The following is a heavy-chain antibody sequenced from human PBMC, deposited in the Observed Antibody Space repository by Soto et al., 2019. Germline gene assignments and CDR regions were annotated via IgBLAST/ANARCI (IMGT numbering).Heavy chain of an antibody. V-gene: IGHV4-34*01. Sequence: PSETLSLTCAVYGGSFSGYYWSWIRQPPGKGLEWIGEINHSGSTNYNPSLKSRVTISVDTSKNQFSLKLSSVTAADTAVYYCARGPIIPTDVWGQGTLVTVSS. D-gene: IGHD2-21*01. CDR1: GGSFSGYY. J-gene: IGHJ4*02. CDR3: ARGPIIPTDV. CDR2: INHSGST.